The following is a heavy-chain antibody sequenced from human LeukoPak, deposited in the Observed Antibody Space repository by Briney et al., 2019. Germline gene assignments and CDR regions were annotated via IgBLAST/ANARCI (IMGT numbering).Heavy chain of an antibody. CDR2: IYPGDSNT. D-gene: IGHD2-15*01. V-gene: IGHV5-51*01. CDR3: VRSPACSGGDCYPNWFDP. J-gene: IGHJ5*02. Sequence: GESLKISCKSSGYSFTNNWIGWVRQMPGKGLEWMGIIYPGDSNTKYSPPFQGQVTISVDKSITTAYLQWSSLKASDTAMYYCVRSPACSGGDCYPNWFDPWGQGTLVTVSS. CDR1: GYSFTNNW.